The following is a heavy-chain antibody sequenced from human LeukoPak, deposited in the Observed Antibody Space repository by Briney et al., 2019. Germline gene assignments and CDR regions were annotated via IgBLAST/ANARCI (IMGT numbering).Heavy chain of an antibody. D-gene: IGHD6-19*01. J-gene: IGHJ4*02. Sequence: SVKVSCKASGGTFSSYAISWVRQASGQGLEWMGRIIPILGIANYAQKFQGRVTIAADKSTSTAYMELSSLRSEDTAVYYCARSAGYSSGSFDYWGQGTLVTVSS. V-gene: IGHV1-69*04. CDR3: ARSAGYSSGSFDY. CDR1: GGTFSSYA. CDR2: IIPILGIA.